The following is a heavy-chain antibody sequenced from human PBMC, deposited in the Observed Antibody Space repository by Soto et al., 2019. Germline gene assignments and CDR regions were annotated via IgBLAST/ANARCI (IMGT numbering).Heavy chain of an antibody. Sequence: EVQLVESGGGLVQPGGSLRLSCAASGFSFTLYDMHWVRQGRGGGLEWVSGIDTTGDTYYPGSVKGRVTISREDANNSLYLQMISLSAEEPDVYFCVRDDFGSSYDRYGMDVWGQGTTVTVSS. CDR2: IDTTGDT. CDR1: GFSFTLYD. J-gene: IGHJ6*02. D-gene: IGHD3-3*01. V-gene: IGHV3-13*01. CDR3: VRDDFGSSYDRYGMDV.